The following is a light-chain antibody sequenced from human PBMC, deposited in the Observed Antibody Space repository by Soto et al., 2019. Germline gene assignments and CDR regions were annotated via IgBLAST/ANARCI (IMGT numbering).Light chain of an antibody. CDR3: HLWDIRSDQVV. Sequence: SYELTQPPSVSGAPGQTARITCGGNNIGSKSVHWYRQKPGQAPVLVVSDDTDRPSGIPERFSGSKSANTANLTISGVEGGDEADYYCHLWDIRSDQVVFGGGTKVTVL. V-gene: IGLV3-21*02. CDR2: DDT. J-gene: IGLJ2*01. CDR1: NIGSKS.